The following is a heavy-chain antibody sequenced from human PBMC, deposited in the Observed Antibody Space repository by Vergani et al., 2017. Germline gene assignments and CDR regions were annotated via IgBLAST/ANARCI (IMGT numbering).Heavy chain of an antibody. CDR3: AKKGGSLYYYGVDV. CDR2: IRYDGSNP. J-gene: IGHJ6*02. D-gene: IGHD1-26*01. Sequence: QEQLLQSGGGVVQPGGSLRLSCIGSGYTFGHFDMHGVRQAPGKGLAWVPFIRYDGSNPQYIDSVKGRFTISRDNSKDTLFLQMNGLRPEDTGTYFCAKKGGSLYYYGVDVWGQGTTITVSS. V-gene: IGHV3-30*02. CDR1: GYTFGHFD.